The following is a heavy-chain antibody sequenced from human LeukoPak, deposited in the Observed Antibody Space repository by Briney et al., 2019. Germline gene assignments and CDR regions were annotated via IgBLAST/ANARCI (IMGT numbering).Heavy chain of an antibody. CDR2: IIPIFGTA. CDR3: ARVKRGYCSSTSCSSWFDP. J-gene: IGHJ5*02. CDR1: GGTFSSYA. V-gene: IGHV1-69*13. Sequence: SVKDSCKASGGTFSSYAISWVRQAPGQGLEWMGGIIPIFGTANYAQKFQGRVTITADESTSTAYMELSSLRSEDTAVYYCARVKRGYCSSTSCSSWFDPWGQGTLVTVSS. D-gene: IGHD2-2*01.